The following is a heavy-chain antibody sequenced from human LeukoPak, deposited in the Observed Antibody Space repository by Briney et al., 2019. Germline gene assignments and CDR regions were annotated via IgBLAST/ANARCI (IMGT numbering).Heavy chain of an antibody. V-gene: IGHV1-18*04. CDR1: GYTFTGYY. CDR3: ARDGKERAVAGDFDY. Sequence: ASVKVSCKASGYTFTGYYMHWVRQAPGQGLEWMGWISAYNGNTNYAQKLQGRVTMTTDTSTSTAYMELRSLRSDDTAVYYCARDGKERAVAGDFDYWGQGTLVTVSS. CDR2: ISAYNGNT. D-gene: IGHD6-19*01. J-gene: IGHJ4*02.